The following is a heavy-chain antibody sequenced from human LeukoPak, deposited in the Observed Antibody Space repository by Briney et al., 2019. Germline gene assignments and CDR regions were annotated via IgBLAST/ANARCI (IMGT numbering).Heavy chain of an antibody. CDR3: ARDTNGLAY. J-gene: IGHJ4*02. CDR2: VSTDGSTT. V-gene: IGHV3-74*01. Sequence: PGGSLRLSCAASEFTFSSYWMHWVRQAPGEGLVWVSCVSTDGSTTNYADSVKGRFTISRDNAKNTLYLQMNSLRVEDTAVYYCARDTNGLAYWGLGTRVTVSS. CDR1: EFTFSSYW. D-gene: IGHD2-8*01.